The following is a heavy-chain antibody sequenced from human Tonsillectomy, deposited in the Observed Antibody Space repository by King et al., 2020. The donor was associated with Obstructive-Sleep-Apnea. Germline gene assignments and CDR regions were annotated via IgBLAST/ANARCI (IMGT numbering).Heavy chain of an antibody. V-gene: IGHV4-31*03. J-gene: IGHJ5*02. CDR2: IYYSGST. CDR1: GGSISSGGYY. CDR3: ARGPEMTGYYSNDNWFDP. D-gene: IGHD3-9*01. Sequence: VQLQESGPGLVKPSQTLSLTCTVSGGSISSGGYYWSWIRQHPGKGLEWIGYIYYSGSTYYNPSLKSRVTISVETSKNQFSLKLSSVTAADTAVYYCARGPEMTGYYSNDNWFDPWGQGTLVTVSS.